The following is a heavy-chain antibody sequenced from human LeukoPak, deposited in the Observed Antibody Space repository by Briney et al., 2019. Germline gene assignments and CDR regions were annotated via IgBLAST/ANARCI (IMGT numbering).Heavy chain of an antibody. CDR2: IYHSGST. V-gene: IGHV4-59*01. CDR1: GGSISSYY. J-gene: IGHJ5*01. CDR3: ARGDYSASRSFDY. D-gene: IGHD3-10*01. Sequence: SETLSLTCIVSGGSISSYYWNWIRQPPGKGLEWIGYIYHSGSTNYDPSLKGRVTISVDTSKNQFSLKLSSVTAADTAVYYCARGDYSASRSFDYWGHGTLVTASS.